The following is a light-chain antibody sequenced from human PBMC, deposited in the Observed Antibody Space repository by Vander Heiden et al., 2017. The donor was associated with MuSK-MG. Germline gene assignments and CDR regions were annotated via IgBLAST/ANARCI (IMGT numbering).Light chain of an antibody. Sequence: QSALTQPASVSGSPGPSITISCTGTSSDVGAYIYVSWYQQYPGKAPKLIMYDVFHRPSGVSDRFSGSKSGNTASLTISGLQAEDEADYYCSSYAGTTLVIFGGGTRLTVL. CDR3: SSYAGTTLVI. V-gene: IGLV2-14*01. J-gene: IGLJ2*01. CDR1: SSDVGAYIY. CDR2: DVF.